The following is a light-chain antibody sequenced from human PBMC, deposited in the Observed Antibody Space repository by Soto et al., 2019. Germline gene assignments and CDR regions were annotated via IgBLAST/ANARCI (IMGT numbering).Light chain of an antibody. CDR1: QNIINF. J-gene: IGKJ4*01. V-gene: IGKV1-39*01. CDR2: AAS. Sequence: DIRMTQSPSSVSASIGDRVTTTFLASQNIINFLNWYQQRPGKAPKLLIYAASSLHSGVPSRFSGSGSGTDFTLTISSLQPEDFATYYCQHSYSTPPTFGGGTKVDIK. CDR3: QHSYSTPPT.